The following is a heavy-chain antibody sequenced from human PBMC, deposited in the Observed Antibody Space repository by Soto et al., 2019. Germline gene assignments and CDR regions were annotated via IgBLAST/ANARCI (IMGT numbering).Heavy chain of an antibody. J-gene: IGHJ3*01. Sequence: QVQLVESGGGVVQPGRSLRLSCAASGFTFNRHGIHWVRQAPGKGLEWVADITSTGDPQYYADSVKGRFTISRDNSKSIMYLQMNSLRADDTAIYFCARDGQTGAPFAFEVWGHGTMVAVS. CDR2: ITSTGDPQ. CDR3: ARDGQTGAPFAFEV. CDR1: GFTFNRHG. V-gene: IGHV3-33*01. D-gene: IGHD1-26*01.